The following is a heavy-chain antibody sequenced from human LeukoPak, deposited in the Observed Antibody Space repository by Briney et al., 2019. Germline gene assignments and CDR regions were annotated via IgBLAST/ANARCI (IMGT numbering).Heavy chain of an antibody. V-gene: IGHV3-48*03. D-gene: IGHD1-20*01. CDR3: TRDRVNWNDGFDP. CDR1: GFTFSTYE. Sequence: PGGSLRLSCAASGFTFSTYEMNWVRQAPGKGLEWVSYISSSGSSIYYADSMKGRFTISRDNAKNSLYLQMSSLRAEDTAVYYCTRDRVNWNDGFDPWGQGTLVTVSS. J-gene: IGHJ5*02. CDR2: ISSSGSSI.